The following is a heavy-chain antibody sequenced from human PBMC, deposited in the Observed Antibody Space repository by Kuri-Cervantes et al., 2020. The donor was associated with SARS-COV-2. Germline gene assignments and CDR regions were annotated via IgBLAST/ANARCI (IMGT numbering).Heavy chain of an antibody. V-gene: IGHV1-69*02. CDR1: GGTFSSCT. CDR3: ASELLAAAGSHAFDI. D-gene: IGHD6-13*01. Sequence: SVNVSCKASGGTFSSCTISWVRQAPGQGLEWMGRIIHILSIANYAQKFQGRVTITADKSTSTAYMEMSSLRSEDTAVYYCASELLAAAGSHAFDIWGQGTMVTVSS. CDR2: IIHILSIA. J-gene: IGHJ3*02.